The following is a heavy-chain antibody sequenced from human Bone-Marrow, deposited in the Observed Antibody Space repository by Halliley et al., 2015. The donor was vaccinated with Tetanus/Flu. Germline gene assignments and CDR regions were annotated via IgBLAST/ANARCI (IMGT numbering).Heavy chain of an antibody. V-gene: IGHV4-34*01. CDR2: IIPYGNI. D-gene: IGHD6-19*01. CDR1: GGSLGDSGYY. CDR3: ARGHRVSNGWGTYYNYGMDA. J-gene: IGHJ6*02. Sequence: TLSLTCAVYGGSLGDSGYYWNRCRQPPGKGLEWIGEIIPYGNINYNQSLQSRVTISVDTSKNQFSLKLSSVSAADTAVYYCARGHRVSNGWGTYYNYGMDAWGQGTAVSVSS.